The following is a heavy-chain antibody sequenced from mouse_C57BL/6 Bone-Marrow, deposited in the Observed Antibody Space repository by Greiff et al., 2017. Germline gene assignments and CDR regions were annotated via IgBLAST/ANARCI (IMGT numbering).Heavy chain of an antibody. CDR3: ARSGVGYWYFDV. CDR1: GYTFTDYY. J-gene: IGHJ1*03. CDR2: INPYNGGT. V-gene: IGHV1-19*01. Sequence: EVHLQQSGPVLVKPGASVKMSCKASGYTFTDYYMNWVKQSHGKSLEWIGVINPYNGGTSYNQKFKGKATLTVDKSSSTAYMELNSLTSEDSAVYYCARSGVGYWYFDVWGTGTTVTVSS. D-gene: IGHD1-1*02.